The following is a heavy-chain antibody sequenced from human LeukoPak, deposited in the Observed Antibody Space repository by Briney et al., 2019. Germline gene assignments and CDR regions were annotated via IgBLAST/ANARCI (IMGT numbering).Heavy chain of an antibody. CDR2: ISYDGSNK. V-gene: IGHV3-30*04. D-gene: IGHD3-3*01. Sequence: GGSLRLSCAASRFTFSSYAMHWVRQAPGKGLEWVAVISYDGSNKYYADSVKGRFTISRDNSKNTLYLQMNSLRAEDTAVYYCARDPELLRYYDFWSGYYNWFDPWGQGTLVTVSS. CDR3: ARDPELLRYYDFWSGYYNWFDP. CDR1: RFTFSSYA. J-gene: IGHJ5*02.